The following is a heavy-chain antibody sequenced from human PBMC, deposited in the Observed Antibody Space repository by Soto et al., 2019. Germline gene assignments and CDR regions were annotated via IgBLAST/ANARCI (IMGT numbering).Heavy chain of an antibody. V-gene: IGHV3-11*01. J-gene: IGHJ5*02. D-gene: IGHD6-6*01. CDR1: GFTFRDYD. Sequence: QVQLVESGGGLVRPGGSLRLSCAASGFTFRDYDMSWIRQAPGKGLEWVSCISSSGTVTNYADSVKGRFTISRDNAQKSLYGEMNSLRVEDTAVYYCARKGPRAARPNHWGQGTLVTVSS. CDR3: ARKGPRAARPNH. CDR2: ISSSGTVT.